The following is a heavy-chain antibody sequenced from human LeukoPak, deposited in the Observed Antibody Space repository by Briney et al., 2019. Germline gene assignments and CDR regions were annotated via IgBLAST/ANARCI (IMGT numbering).Heavy chain of an antibody. D-gene: IGHD4-17*01. CDR3: AREGSDISEGSTTVTTFWYYYYYMDV. CDR1: GFTFSSYS. Sequence: PGGSLRLSCAASGFTFSSYSMNWVRQAPGKGLEWASSISSSSSYIYYADSVKGRFTISRDNAKNSLYLQMNSLRAEDTAVYYCAREGSDISEGSTTVTTFWYYYYYMDVWGKGTTVTVSS. J-gene: IGHJ6*03. V-gene: IGHV3-21*01. CDR2: ISSSSSYI.